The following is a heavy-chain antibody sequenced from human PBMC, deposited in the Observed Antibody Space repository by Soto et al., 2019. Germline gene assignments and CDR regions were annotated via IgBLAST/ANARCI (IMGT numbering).Heavy chain of an antibody. D-gene: IGHD3-9*01. CDR2: ISYDGINK. CDR1: GFTFSSYA. J-gene: IGHJ4*02. CDR3: AKVRGYDILTGYFYYFDY. V-gene: IGHV3-30-3*01. Sequence: PGGSLRLSCATSGFTFSSYALHWVRQAPGKGLEWVALISYDGINKYYADSVKGRFTISRDNSKNTLYLQMNSLRAEDTAVYYCAKVRGYDILTGYFYYFDYWGQGTLVTVSS.